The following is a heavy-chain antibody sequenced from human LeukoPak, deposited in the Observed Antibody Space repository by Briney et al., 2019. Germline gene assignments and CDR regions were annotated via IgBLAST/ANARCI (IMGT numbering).Heavy chain of an antibody. J-gene: IGHJ4*02. Sequence: GGSLRLSCAASGFTFSSYAMSWVRQAPGKGLEWVSAITGGGGSTFYADSVKGRFTISRDNSKNTLSLQMNSLRAEDTAVYYCVKEMATIYDYWGQGTLVTVSS. D-gene: IGHD5-24*01. CDR3: VKEMATIYDY. V-gene: IGHV3-23*01. CDR1: GFTFSSYA. CDR2: ITGGGGST.